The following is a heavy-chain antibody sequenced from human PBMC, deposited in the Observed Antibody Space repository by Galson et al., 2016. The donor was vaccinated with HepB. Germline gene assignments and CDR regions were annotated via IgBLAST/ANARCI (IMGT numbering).Heavy chain of an antibody. CDR2: FHYSGIT. V-gene: IGHV4-59*12. D-gene: IGHD3-9*01. Sequence: ETLSLTCTVSGASISGYYWSWIRQPPGKGLEWIGYFHYSGITNNNPSLKSRVTISTDTSKNQFSLRLTSLTAADTAVYYCVRGRGRTPFTGYALDYWGQGTLVTVSS. CDR1: GASISGYY. CDR3: VRGRGRTPFTGYALDY. J-gene: IGHJ4*02.